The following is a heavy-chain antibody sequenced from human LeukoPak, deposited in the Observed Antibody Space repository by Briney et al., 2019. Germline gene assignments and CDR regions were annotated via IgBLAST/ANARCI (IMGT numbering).Heavy chain of an antibody. D-gene: IGHD6-19*01. CDR2: ISSGSSSR. CDR1: GFTFNTFD. Sequence: GGSLRLSCAASGFTFNTFDMTWVRQAPGKGLEWVSYISSGSSSRYYADSVKGRFTISRDNFKNTLYLQMNSLRAEDSAVYYCAKPSSGYSSAWDYWGQGTLVTVSS. J-gene: IGHJ4*02. V-gene: IGHV3-48*01. CDR3: AKPSSGYSSAWDY.